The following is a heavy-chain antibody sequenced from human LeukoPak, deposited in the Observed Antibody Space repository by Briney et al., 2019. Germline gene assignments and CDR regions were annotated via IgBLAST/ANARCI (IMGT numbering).Heavy chain of an antibody. J-gene: IGHJ5*02. Sequence: SETLSLTCTVSGGSISSYYWSWIRQPPGKGLEWIGYICYSGSTNYNPSLKSRVTISVDTSKNQFSLKLSSVTAADTAVYYCARGDYGDSRGWFDPWGQGTLVTVSS. D-gene: IGHD4-17*01. CDR1: GGSISSYY. V-gene: IGHV4-59*01. CDR3: ARGDYGDSRGWFDP. CDR2: ICYSGST.